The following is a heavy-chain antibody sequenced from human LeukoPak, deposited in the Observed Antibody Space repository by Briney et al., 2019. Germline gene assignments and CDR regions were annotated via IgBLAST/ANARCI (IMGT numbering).Heavy chain of an antibody. CDR1: GFTFSSSD. D-gene: IGHD3-10*01. CDR2: IGTTGDT. Sequence: GGSLRLSCAASGFTFSSSDMHWVRQATGKGLEWFSAIGTTGDTYYPGSVKGRFTISRENARNSLYLQMNSLRVGDTAVYYCARAVPLARGVNYYDYWGQGTLVTVSS. CDR3: ARAVPLARGVNYYDY. J-gene: IGHJ4*02. V-gene: IGHV3-13*01.